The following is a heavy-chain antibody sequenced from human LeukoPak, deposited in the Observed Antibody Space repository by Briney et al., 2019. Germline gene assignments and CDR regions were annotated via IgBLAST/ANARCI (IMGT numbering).Heavy chain of an antibody. J-gene: IGHJ3*02. Sequence: ASVKVSCKASGYTFTGYYMHWVRQAPGQGLEWMGWINPNSGGTNYAQKFQGWVTMTRDTSISTAYMELSRLRSDDTAVYYCARVGYDLADAFDIWGQGTMVTVSS. CDR2: INPNSGGT. CDR1: GYTFTGYY. V-gene: IGHV1-2*04. D-gene: IGHD5-12*01. CDR3: ARVGYDLADAFDI.